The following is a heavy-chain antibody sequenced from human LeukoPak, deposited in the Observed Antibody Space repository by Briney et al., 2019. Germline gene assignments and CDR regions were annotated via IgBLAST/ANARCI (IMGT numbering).Heavy chain of an antibody. D-gene: IGHD3-22*01. J-gene: IGHJ4*02. CDR1: GFTFTSSA. CDR3: AADFPDSSGYFGDY. V-gene: IGHV1-58*02. CDR2: IVVGSGNT. Sequence: ASVKVSCKASGFTFTSSAMQWVRQARGQRLEWIGWIVVGSGNTNYAQKFQEGVTITRDMSTSTAYMELSSLRSEDTAVYYCAADFPDSSGYFGDYWGQGTLVTVSS.